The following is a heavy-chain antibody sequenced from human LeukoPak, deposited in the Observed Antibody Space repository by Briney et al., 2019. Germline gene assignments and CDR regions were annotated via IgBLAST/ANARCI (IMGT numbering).Heavy chain of an antibody. CDR1: GGSISSYY. CDR2: IYYSGST. V-gene: IGHV4-59*01. J-gene: IGHJ4*02. D-gene: IGHD1-26*01. CDR3: ARVGQHPFGRADY. Sequence: SETLSLTCIVSGGSISSYYWSWIRQPPGKGPEWIGYIYYSGSTNYNPSLKSRVTISVDTSKNQFSPKLSSVTAADTAVYYCARVGQHPFGRADYWGQGTLVTVSS.